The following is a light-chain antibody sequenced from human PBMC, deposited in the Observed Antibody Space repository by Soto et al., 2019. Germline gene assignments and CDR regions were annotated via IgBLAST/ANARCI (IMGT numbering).Light chain of an antibody. CDR2: WAS. J-gene: IGKJ1*01. CDR3: QQYYSTPWT. CDR1: HSFLYSSNNKNY. Sequence: DIVMTQSPDSLAVSLGEGCTINCKSSHSFLYSSNNKNYLALYQQKPGQPPKLLIYWASTRESGVPDRFSGSGSGTDFTLTISSLQAEDVAVYYCQQYYSTPWTFGQGTKVDIK. V-gene: IGKV4-1*01.